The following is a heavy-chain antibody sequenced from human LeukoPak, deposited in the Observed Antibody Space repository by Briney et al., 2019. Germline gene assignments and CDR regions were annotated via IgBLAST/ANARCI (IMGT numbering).Heavy chain of an antibody. V-gene: IGHV1-2*02. CDR1: GYTFTGYY. Sequence: PGASVKVSCKASGYTFTGYYMHWVRQAPGQGLEWMGWINPNSGGTNYAQKFQGRVTMTRDTSISTAYMELSWLRSDDTAVYYCARVRLRVYGSGPYYFDYWGQGTLVTVSS. J-gene: IGHJ4*02. D-gene: IGHD3-10*01. CDR2: INPNSGGT. CDR3: ARVRLRVYGSGPYYFDY.